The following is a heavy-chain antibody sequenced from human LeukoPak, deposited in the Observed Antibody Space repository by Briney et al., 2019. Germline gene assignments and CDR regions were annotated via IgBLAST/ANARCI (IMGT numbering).Heavy chain of an antibody. V-gene: IGHV4-34*01. CDR2: INHSGGT. J-gene: IGHJ3*02. CDR3: ARGLGVYCGGDCYSPDAFDI. D-gene: IGHD2-21*02. CDR1: GGSFSGYY. Sequence: SETLSLTCAVYGGSFSGYYWSWIRQPPGKGLEWIGEINHSGGTNYNPSLKSRVTISVDTSKNQFSLKLSSVTAADTAVYYCARGLGVYCGGDCYSPDAFDIWGQGTMVTVSS.